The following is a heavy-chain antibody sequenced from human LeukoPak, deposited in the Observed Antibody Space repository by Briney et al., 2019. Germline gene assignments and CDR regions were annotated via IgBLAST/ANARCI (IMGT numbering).Heavy chain of an antibody. J-gene: IGHJ6*03. Sequence: PSETLSLTRTVSGGSISSSSYYWGWIRQPPGKGLEWIGSIYYSGSTYYNPSLKGRVTISVDTSKNQFSLKLTSVTAADTALYYCARDSISAAGYYMDVWGKGTTVTVSS. D-gene: IGHD6-13*01. CDR1: GGSISSSSYY. CDR2: IYYSGST. V-gene: IGHV4-39*07. CDR3: ARDSISAAGYYMDV.